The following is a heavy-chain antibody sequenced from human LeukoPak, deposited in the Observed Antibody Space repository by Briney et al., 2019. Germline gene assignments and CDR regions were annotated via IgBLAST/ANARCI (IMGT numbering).Heavy chain of an antibody. CDR2: ISGSGGST. CDR3: ARDGSLDY. J-gene: IGHJ4*02. CDR1: GFTFTSDA. V-gene: IGHV3-23*01. Sequence: GGSLRLSCAASGFTFTSDAMSWVRQAPGKGLEWVSAISGSGGSTYFADSVKGRFTISRDNSKNTLYLEIKSLRAEDTGVYYCARDGSLDYWGQGTLVTVSS. D-gene: IGHD6-19*01.